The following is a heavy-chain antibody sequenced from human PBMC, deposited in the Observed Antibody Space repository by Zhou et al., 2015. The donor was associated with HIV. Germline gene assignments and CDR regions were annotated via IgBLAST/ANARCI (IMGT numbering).Heavy chain of an antibody. V-gene: IGHV3-30*02. CDR2: IRYDGSNK. J-gene: IGHJ4*02. D-gene: IGHD2-2*01. CDR1: GFTFSSYG. CDR3: AKDSVVIEVVQSAPGX. Sequence: QVQLVESGGGVVQPGRSLRLSCAASGFTFSSYGMHWVRQAPGKGLEWVAFIRYDGSNKDYADSVKGRFTISRDNSKNTLYLQMNSLRAEDTAVYFCAKDSVVIEVVQSAPGXWGQGTLVTVSS.